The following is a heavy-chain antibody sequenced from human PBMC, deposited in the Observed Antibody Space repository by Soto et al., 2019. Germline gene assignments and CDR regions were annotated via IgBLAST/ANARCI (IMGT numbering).Heavy chain of an antibody. J-gene: IGHJ4*02. CDR3: VRNNCGAYYRYFDY. Sequence: GGSLRLSCAASGFTFSSYWMSWVRQAPGKGLEWVANIKQDGSEKYYVDSVKGRFTISRDNAKNSLYLQMNSLRVDDTAVYYCVRNNCGAYYRYFDYWGQGTLVTVSS. CDR1: GFTFSSYW. CDR2: IKQDGSEK. D-gene: IGHD2-21*01. V-gene: IGHV3-7*01.